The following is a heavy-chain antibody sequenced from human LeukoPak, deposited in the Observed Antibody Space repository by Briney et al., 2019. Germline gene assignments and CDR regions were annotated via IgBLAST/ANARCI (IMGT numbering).Heavy chain of an antibody. Sequence: PSETLSLTCTVSGGSISSSSYYWGWIRQPPGKGLEWIGSIYYSGSTYYNPSLKSRVTISVDTSKNQFSLNLSSVTAADTAVYYCAKEKYYYDSSGYYYAPFDYWGQGTLVTVSS. J-gene: IGHJ4*02. CDR1: GGSISSSSYY. V-gene: IGHV4-39*07. CDR2: IYYSGST. D-gene: IGHD3-22*01. CDR3: AKEKYYYDSSGYYYAPFDY.